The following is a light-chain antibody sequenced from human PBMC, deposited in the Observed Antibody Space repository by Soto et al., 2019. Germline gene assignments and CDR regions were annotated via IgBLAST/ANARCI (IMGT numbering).Light chain of an antibody. J-gene: IGKJ5*01. Sequence: EIVLTQSPATLSLSPGERATLSCRASQSVSGSYLAWYQHKPGQAPRLLIYSASIRATGVPDRFSGSGSGTDFTLTITRLEPEDFAVYFCQQFSSYPLTFGGGTRLEIK. CDR2: SAS. CDR1: QSVSGSY. V-gene: IGKV3-20*01. CDR3: QQFSSYPLT.